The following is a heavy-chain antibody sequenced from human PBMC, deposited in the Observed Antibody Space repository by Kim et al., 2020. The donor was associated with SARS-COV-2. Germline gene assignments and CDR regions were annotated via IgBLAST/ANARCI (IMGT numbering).Heavy chain of an antibody. Sequence: GGSLRLSCAASGFSVSSNYMSWVRQAPGKGLEWVSVIYSGGSTYYADSVKGRFTISRDNSKNTLYLQMNSLRAEDTAVYYCAREIKVAVAGSFDYWGQGTLVTVSS. CDR2: IYSGGST. CDR3: AREIKVAVAGSFDY. J-gene: IGHJ4*02. D-gene: IGHD6-19*01. CDR1: GFSVSSNY. V-gene: IGHV3-66*01.